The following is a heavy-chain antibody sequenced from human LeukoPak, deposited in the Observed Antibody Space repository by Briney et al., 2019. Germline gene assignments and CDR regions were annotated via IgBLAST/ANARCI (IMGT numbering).Heavy chain of an antibody. V-gene: IGHV1-18*01. D-gene: IGHD4-17*01. CDR1: GYTFTSYG. CDR3: ARVSAPPDYGDYVSENWFDP. J-gene: IGHJ5*02. CDR2: ISAYNKR. Sequence: GASVKVSCKASGYTFTSYGINWVRQAPGQGLEWMGWISAYNKRNYAQKFQGRVTMTTDTSMSTAYMELRNLRSDDTAVYYCARVSAPPDYGDYVSENWFDPWGQGTLVTVSS.